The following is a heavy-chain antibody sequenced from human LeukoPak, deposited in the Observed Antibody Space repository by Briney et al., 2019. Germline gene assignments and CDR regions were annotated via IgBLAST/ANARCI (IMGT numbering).Heavy chain of an antibody. J-gene: IGHJ4*02. CDR3: ARYPREGFLERVFDY. CDR1: GFTLSSNY. V-gene: IGHV3-53*01. CDR2: IYSGGST. D-gene: IGHD3-3*01. Sequence: GGSLRLSRAASGFTLSSNYMSWVRQAAGKGLEWVSVIYSGGSTYYADSVKGRFTISRDNSKNTLYLQMNSLRAEDTAVYYWARYPREGFLERVFDYWGQGTLVTVSS.